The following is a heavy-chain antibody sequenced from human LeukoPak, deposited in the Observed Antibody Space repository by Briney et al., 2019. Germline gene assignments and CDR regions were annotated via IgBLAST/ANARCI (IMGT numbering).Heavy chain of an antibody. CDR2: ISSSSSYI. CDR3: ARDPYCSSTSCYAEKGWFDP. D-gene: IGHD2-2*01. J-gene: IGHJ5*02. Sequence: GGSLRLSCAASGFTFSSYSMNWVRQAPGKGLEWVSSISSSSSYIYYADSVKGRFTISRDNAKNSLYLQMNSLRAEDTAVYYCARDPYCSSTSCYAEKGWFDPWGQGTLVTVSS. V-gene: IGHV3-21*01. CDR1: GFTFSSYS.